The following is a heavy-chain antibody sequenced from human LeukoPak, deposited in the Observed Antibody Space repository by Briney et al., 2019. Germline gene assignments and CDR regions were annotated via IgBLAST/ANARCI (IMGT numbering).Heavy chain of an antibody. D-gene: IGHD3-10*01. J-gene: IGHJ4*02. CDR2: ISGYQGST. Sequence: ASVKVSCKASGYTFTNYGITWVRQAPGQGLEWMGWISGYQGSTKYAQNFQGRVTMTTDTSTSTAFMELRSLRSDDTAVYYCARLLWFGKPYFDYWGQGTLVTVSS. CDR3: ARLLWFGKPYFDY. V-gene: IGHV1-18*01. CDR1: GYTFTNYG.